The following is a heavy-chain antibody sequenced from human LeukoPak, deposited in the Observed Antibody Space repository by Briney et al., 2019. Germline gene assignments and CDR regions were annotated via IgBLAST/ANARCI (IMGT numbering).Heavy chain of an antibody. CDR2: IYHSGST. J-gene: IGHJ4*02. V-gene: IGHV4-38-2*02. D-gene: IGHD2-2*01. Sequence: KSSETLSLTCTVCGYSISSGYYWGWIRQPPGKGLEWIGNIYHSGSTYYNPSLKSRVTISVDTSKNQFSLKLSSVTAADTAVYYCARRDTSHLGYCSSTSCYRGRHFDYWGQGTLVTVSS. CDR3: ARRDTSHLGYCSSTSCYRGRHFDY. CDR1: GYSISSGYY.